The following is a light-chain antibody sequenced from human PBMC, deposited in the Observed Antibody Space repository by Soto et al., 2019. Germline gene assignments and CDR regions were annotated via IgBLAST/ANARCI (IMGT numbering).Light chain of an antibody. J-gene: IGKJ3*01. CDR3: QQRFTWPS. V-gene: IGKV3-11*01. CDR2: DAS. CDR1: QSISSS. Sequence: ETVLTQSPATLSLSPGERATLSCRASQSISSSLAWYQQTPGQAPRLLIYDASKRATGIPARFSGSGSGTDFTLTIGSLEPEEFAVYFCQQRFTWPSFGPGTKVDIK.